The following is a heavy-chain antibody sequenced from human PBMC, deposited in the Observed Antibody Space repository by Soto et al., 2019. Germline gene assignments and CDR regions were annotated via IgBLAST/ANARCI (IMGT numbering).Heavy chain of an antibody. CDR3: AHLLTGTQGGAFEI. D-gene: IGHD1-20*01. CDR2: IYWDDDK. V-gene: IGHV2-5*02. Sequence: SGPTLVNPAQTLTLICTFSGFSLSTSGVGVGWIRQPPGKALEWLALIYWDDDKRYSPSLKSRLTITKDTSKNQVVLTMTNMDPVDTATYYWAHLLTGTQGGAFEIWGQGTMVTVSS. J-gene: IGHJ3*02. CDR1: GFSLSTSGVG.